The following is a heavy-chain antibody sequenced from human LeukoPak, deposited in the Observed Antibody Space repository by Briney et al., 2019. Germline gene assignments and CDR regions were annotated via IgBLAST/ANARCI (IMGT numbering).Heavy chain of an antibody. J-gene: IGHJ4*02. V-gene: IGHV3-11*04. CDR2: IGGGGYTI. Sequence: GGSLRLSCAASGFTFSDLYMSWIRQAPGKGLEWVSYIGGGGYTIYYADSVKGRFTISRDNAKNTLYLQMNSLRAEDTAVYYCARVSGTDSSGYVEIDFWGQGTLVTVSS. D-gene: IGHD3-22*01. CDR3: ARVSGTDSSGYVEIDF. CDR1: GFTFSDLY.